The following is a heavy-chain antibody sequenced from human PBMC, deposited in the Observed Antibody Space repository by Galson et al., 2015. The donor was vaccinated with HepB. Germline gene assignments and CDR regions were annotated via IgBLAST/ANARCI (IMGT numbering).Heavy chain of an antibody. CDR3: TAEYGSGFDY. CDR2: ISSTITTL. V-gene: IGHV3-48*04. Sequence: SLRLSCAASGFTFSRYSMNWVRQAPGKGLEWVSFISSTITTLYYADSVKGRFTISRDNGKSSLYLQMNSLRAEDTAVYYCTAEYGSGFDYWGQGTLVTVSS. CDR1: GFTFSRYS. J-gene: IGHJ4*02. D-gene: IGHD6-19*01.